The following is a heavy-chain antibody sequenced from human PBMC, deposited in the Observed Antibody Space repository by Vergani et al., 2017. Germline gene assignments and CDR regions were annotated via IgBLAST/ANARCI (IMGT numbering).Heavy chain of an antibody. CDR3: TTGTEKVRGESRYYYYGMDV. CDR2: IKSKTDGGTT. Sequence: EVPLVESGGGLVKPGGSLRLSCAASGFTFSNAWMSWVRQAPGKGLEWVGRIKSKTDGGTTDYAAPVKGRFTISSDDSKNTLYLQMNSLKTEGTAVYYCTTGTEKVRGESRYYYYGMDVWGQGTTVTVSS. J-gene: IGHJ6*02. D-gene: IGHD3-10*01. CDR1: GFTFSNAW. V-gene: IGHV3-15*01.